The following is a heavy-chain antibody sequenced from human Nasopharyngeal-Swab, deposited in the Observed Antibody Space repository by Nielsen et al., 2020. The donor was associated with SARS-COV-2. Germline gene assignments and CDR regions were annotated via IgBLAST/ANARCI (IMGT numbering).Heavy chain of an antibody. V-gene: IGHV4-4*02. J-gene: IGHJ3*02. D-gene: IGHD3-3*01. CDR2: IYRSGST. Sequence: WIRQPPGKGLEWIGEIYRSGSTNYNPSLKSRVTISVDKSKNQFSLKLSSVTAADTAVYYCSGDFWSGYPDAFDIWGQGTMVTVSS. CDR3: SGDFWSGYPDAFDI.